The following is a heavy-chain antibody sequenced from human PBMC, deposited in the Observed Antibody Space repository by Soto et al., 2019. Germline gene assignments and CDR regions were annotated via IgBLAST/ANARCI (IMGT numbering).Heavy chain of an antibody. CDR2: ISGSGGST. CDR1: GFTFSNYA. J-gene: IGHJ4*02. CDR3: AKDQGSSWYEIDY. Sequence: EVQLLESGGGLVQPGGSLRLSCAASGFTFSNYAVTWVRQAPGKGLEWVSTISGSGGSTYYADSVKGRFTISRDNSKNTLYLQMNILRAEDTAVYYCAKDQGSSWYEIDYWGQGPLVTVSS. D-gene: IGHD6-13*01. V-gene: IGHV3-23*01.